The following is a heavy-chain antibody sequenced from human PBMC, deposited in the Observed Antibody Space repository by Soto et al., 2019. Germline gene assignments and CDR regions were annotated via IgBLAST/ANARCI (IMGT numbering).Heavy chain of an antibody. J-gene: IGHJ4*02. CDR2: MSAYNGNT. V-gene: IGHV1-18*01. D-gene: IGHD5-12*01. CDR3: ARQVLDIVATKANDY. CDR1: GYDFTAYD. Sequence: GAAVKFSCKASGYDFTAYDINWVRQASGQGLEWMGWMSAYNGNTNYAQKLKGRVTMTRDTSTSTAYMELRSLRSDDTAVYYCARQVLDIVATKANDYWGQGTLVTVSS.